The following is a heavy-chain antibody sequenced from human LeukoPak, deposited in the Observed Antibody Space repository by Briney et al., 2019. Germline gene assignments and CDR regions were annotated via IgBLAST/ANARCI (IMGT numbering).Heavy chain of an antibody. CDR1: GYTFTGYY. V-gene: IGHV1-2*02. D-gene: IGHD2-15*01. CDR3: ARAPDCSGGSCYTLGSHKRHLNLYYYAMDV. Sequence: ASVKVSCKASGYTFTGYYMHWVRQAPGQGLEWMGWINPNSGGTNYAQKFQGRVTMTRDTSISTAYMELSRLRSDDTAVYYCARAPDCSGGSCYTLGSHKRHLNLYYYAMDVWGQGTTVTVSS. CDR2: INPNSGGT. J-gene: IGHJ6*02.